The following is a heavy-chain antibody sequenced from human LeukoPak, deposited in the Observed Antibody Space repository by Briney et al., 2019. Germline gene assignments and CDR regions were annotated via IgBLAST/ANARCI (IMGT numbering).Heavy chain of an antibody. Sequence: PSGTLSLICTVAGGSISGYYWSWIRQPPGKELQGSGYIYTSGSTDYNPSLKSRVTISLDTSKNQFSLNLSYVTAADTAVYYCARHSNVYSETPPRPFDVWGQGTMVTVSS. CDR1: GGSISGYY. J-gene: IGHJ3*01. V-gene: IGHV4-4*09. CDR2: IYTSGST. CDR3: ARHSNVYSETPPRPFDV. D-gene: IGHD1-26*01.